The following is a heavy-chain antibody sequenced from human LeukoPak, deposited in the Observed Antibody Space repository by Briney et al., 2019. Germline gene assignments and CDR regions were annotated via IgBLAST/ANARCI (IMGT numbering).Heavy chain of an antibody. D-gene: IGHD6-13*01. J-gene: IGHJ3*02. Sequence: ASVKVSCKASGYTFTSYGISWVRQAPGQGLEWMGWISAYNDNTNYARKLQGRVTMTTDTSTSTAYMELRSLRSDDTAVYYCARDRGRYSSSWWDAFDIWGQGTMVTVSS. CDR1: GYTFTSYG. CDR3: ARDRGRYSSSWWDAFDI. V-gene: IGHV1-18*01. CDR2: ISAYNDNT.